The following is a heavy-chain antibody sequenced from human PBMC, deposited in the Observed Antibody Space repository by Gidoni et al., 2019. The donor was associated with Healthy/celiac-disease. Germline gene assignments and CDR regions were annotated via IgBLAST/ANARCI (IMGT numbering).Heavy chain of an antibody. J-gene: IGHJ4*02. CDR2: IADDGSNK. V-gene: IGHV3-30*18. Sequence: QVQLVESGGGVVKPGRSLRISCAASGFTFSSYGMHWVRQAPGKGLEWVAVIADDGSNKYYADYVKGRFTISRDNSKNTLYLQMNSLRAEDTAVYYCAKDWNSSGWPYFEDYWGQGTLVTVSS. CDR1: GFTFSSYG. CDR3: AKDWNSSGWPYFEDY. D-gene: IGHD6-19*01.